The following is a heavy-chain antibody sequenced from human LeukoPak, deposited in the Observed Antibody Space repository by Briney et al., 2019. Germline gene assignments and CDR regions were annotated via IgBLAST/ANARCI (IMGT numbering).Heavy chain of an antibody. D-gene: IGHD3-10*01. CDR2: INHSGNT. Sequence: PSETLSLTCAVYGGSFSGYYWSWIRQPPGKGLEWIGEINHSGNTNYNPSLKSRVTISVDTSKNQFSLKLSSVTAADTAVYYCARATPPYGSGSPSLYYYGMDVWGQGTTVTVSS. J-gene: IGHJ6*02. V-gene: IGHV4-34*01. CDR3: ARATPPYGSGSPSLYYYGMDV. CDR1: GGSFSGYY.